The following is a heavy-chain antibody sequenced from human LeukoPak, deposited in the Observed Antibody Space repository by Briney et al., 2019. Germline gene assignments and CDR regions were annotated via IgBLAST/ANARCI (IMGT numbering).Heavy chain of an antibody. CDR1: GFTFSSYW. J-gene: IGHJ5*02. D-gene: IGHD2-15*01. V-gene: IGHV3-7*01. CDR3: ARDRGRCSGGSCLANWFDP. Sequence: GGSLRLSCAASGFTFSSYWMSWVRQAPGKGVEWVANIKEEGREKDYVDSVKGRFNISRENKKNSLYLKMNRQRGEETAVYYCARDRGRCSGGSCLANWFDPWGQGTLVIVSS. CDR2: IKEEGREK.